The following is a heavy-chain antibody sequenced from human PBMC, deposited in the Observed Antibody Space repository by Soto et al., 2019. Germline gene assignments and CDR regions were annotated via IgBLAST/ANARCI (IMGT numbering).Heavy chain of an antibody. CDR3: AKGLAGYPRCFDY. D-gene: IGHD3-9*01. Sequence: GGSLRLSCAASGFTFSNYAMSWVRQAPGKGLDCVSALSVIGVSTYYADSVNGRFTIPRDNSKNTLYLDMNSLRAEDTAVYYCAKGLAGYPRCFDYWGQGTLVTVSS. J-gene: IGHJ4*01. CDR2: LSVIGVST. CDR1: GFTFSNYA. V-gene: IGHV3-23*01.